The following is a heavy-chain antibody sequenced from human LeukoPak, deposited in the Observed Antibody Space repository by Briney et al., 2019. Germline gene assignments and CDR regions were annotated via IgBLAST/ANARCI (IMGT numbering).Heavy chain of an antibody. V-gene: IGHV3-73*01. Sequence: PGGSLRLSCAASGFTFSSYGMHWVRQASGKGLEWVGRIRIKTNSYATEYAASVKGRFTISRDDSKNTAYLQMNSLKTEDTAVYYCTTLDFDYWGQGTLVTVSS. CDR1: GFTFSSYG. CDR2: IRIKTNSYAT. CDR3: TTLDFDY. J-gene: IGHJ4*02.